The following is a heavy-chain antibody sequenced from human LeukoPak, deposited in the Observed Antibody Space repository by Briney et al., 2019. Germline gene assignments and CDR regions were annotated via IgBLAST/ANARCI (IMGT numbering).Heavy chain of an antibody. CDR2: ISYDGSNK. Sequence: GGSLRLSCAASGFTLSSYAMHWVRQAPGKGLEWVAVISYDGSNKYYADSVKGRFTISRDNSKNTLYLQMNSLRAEDTAVYYCVGSYDYWGQGTLVTVSS. J-gene: IGHJ4*02. V-gene: IGHV3-30*04. D-gene: IGHD1-26*01. CDR3: VGSYDY. CDR1: GFTLSSYA.